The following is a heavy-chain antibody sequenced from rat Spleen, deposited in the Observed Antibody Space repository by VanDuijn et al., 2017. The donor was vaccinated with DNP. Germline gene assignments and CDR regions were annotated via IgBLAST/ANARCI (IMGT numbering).Heavy chain of an antibody. D-gene: IGHD1-12*02. V-gene: IGHV5-22*01. CDR2: ISYDGVHA. Sequence: EVQLVESGGGLVQPGRSLKLSCAASGFTFSDYYMAWVRQAPKKGLELVAAISYDGVHAYYRGSVKGRFMIARADTKNTLSLQMNSLMSEDTATYYCARGGDFHDGGDGDVLDAWGQGTSVTVSS. CDR3: ARGGDFHDGGDGDVLDA. CDR1: GFTFSDYY. J-gene: IGHJ4*01.